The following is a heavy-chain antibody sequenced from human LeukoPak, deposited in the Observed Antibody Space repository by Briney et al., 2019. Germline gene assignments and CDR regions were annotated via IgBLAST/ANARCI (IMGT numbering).Heavy chain of an antibody. J-gene: IGHJ6*02. Sequence: GGSLRFCCAASGFTFSGDYMSWIRQAPGKGLEWVSYISSVGSSTAYADSVEGRFTISRDNSKNTLYVEMNSLRAEDTALYYCARDQGSGDTFYYYYGMDVWGQGTTVTVSS. CDR1: GFTFSGDY. V-gene: IGHV3-11*01. CDR3: ARDQGSGDTFYYYYGMDV. CDR2: ISSVGSST. D-gene: IGHD2-21*02.